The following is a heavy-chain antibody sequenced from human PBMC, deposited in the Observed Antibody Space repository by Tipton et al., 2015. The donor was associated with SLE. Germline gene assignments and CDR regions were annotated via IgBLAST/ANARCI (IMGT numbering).Heavy chain of an antibody. CDR2: SNSDGSTT. V-gene: IGHV3-74*01. J-gene: IGHJ3*02. D-gene: IGHD3-10*01. Sequence: SLRLSCAASGFTFSSYWMHWVRQAPGKGLVWVSRSNSDGSTTDYGDSVKGRFTISRDSAKNMLYLQMNSLRAEDTAVYYCARDLFGSGGAFDIWGQGTMVTVSS. CDR1: GFTFSSYW. CDR3: ARDLFGSGGAFDI.